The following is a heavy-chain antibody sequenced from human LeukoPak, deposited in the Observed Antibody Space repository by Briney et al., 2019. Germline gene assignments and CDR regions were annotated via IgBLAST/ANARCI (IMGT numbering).Heavy chain of an antibody. D-gene: IGHD2-2*01. V-gene: IGHV3-30-3*01. CDR2: ISYDGSNK. J-gene: IGHJ4*02. CDR1: GFTFSSYA. Sequence: GRSLRLSCAASGFTFSSYAMHWVRQAPGKGQEWVAVISYDGSNKYYADSVKGRFTISRDNSKNTLYLQMNSLRAEDTAVYYCARDFIVVVPAAIMGIFDYWGQGTLVTVSS. CDR3: ARDFIVVVPAAIMGIFDY.